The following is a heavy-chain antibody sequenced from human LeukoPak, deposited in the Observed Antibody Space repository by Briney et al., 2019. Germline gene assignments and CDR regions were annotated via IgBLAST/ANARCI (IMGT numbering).Heavy chain of an antibody. CDR1: GFTVSSNY. CDR3: ASSLITMVRGVIINYYYYYMDV. CDR2: IYSGGST. J-gene: IGHJ6*03. Sequence: GGSLRLSCAASGFTVSSNYMSWVRQAPGKGLEWVSVIYSGGSTYYADSVKGRFTISRDNSKNTLYLQMNRLRAEDTAVYYCASSLITMVRGVIINYYYYYMDVWGRGTTVTISS. D-gene: IGHD3-10*01. V-gene: IGHV3-66*01.